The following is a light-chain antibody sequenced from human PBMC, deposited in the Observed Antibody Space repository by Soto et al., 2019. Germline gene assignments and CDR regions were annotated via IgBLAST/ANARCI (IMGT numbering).Light chain of an antibody. V-gene: IGKV1-39*01. J-gene: IGKJ1*01. CDR3: QQSYGIPQT. CDR1: QNVNRY. Sequence: IQLTQSPSSLSASVGDRVTITCRTSQNVNRYLNWYQEQPGKAPKLLIYAASILQSGVQSRFSGSGSGTDFTLAISSLQPEDFTTYYCQQSYGIPQTFGPGTKVEIK. CDR2: AAS.